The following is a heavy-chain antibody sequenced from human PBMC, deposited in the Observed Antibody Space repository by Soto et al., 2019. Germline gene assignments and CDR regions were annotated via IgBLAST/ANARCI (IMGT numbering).Heavy chain of an antibody. CDR1: GYTLTELS. CDR3: ATPRYSYGYGLWFYFDY. D-gene: IGHD5-18*01. J-gene: IGHJ4*02. Sequence: ASVKVSCKVSGYTLTELSMHWVRQAPGKGLEWMGGFDPEDGETIYAQKFQGRVTMTEDTSTDTAYMELSSLRSEDTAVYYCATPRYSYGYGLWFYFDYWGQGTLVTVSS. V-gene: IGHV1-24*01. CDR2: FDPEDGET.